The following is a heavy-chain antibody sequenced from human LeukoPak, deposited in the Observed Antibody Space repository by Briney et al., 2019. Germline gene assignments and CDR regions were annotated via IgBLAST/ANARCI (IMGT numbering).Heavy chain of an antibody. CDR1: GLTFSNAW. V-gene: IGHV3-23*01. Sequence: GGSLRLSCAASGLTFSNAWMSWVRQAPGKGLEWVSAISGSGGSIYYADSVKGRFTISRDNSKNTVYLQMNSLRAEDTAVYYCAKARGSSSSASPYSYYYMDVWGKGTTVTVSS. J-gene: IGHJ6*03. CDR2: ISGSGGSI. CDR3: AKARGSSSSASPYSYYYMDV. D-gene: IGHD6-6*01.